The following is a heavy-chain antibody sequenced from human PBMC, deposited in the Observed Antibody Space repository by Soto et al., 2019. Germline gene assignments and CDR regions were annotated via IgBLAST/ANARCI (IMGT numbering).Heavy chain of an antibody. CDR3: ARHSKFGVVSGYFYYYFMDV. Sequence: PSETLSLTCSVSGGSVSSSNYYWGWIRQPPGKGLEWIGTIYYSGSTYYNLSLKSRVTISVDTSKNQFSLRLSSVTAADTAVYYCARHSKFGVVSGYFYYYFMDVWVTGTTVTVS. CDR2: IYYSGST. J-gene: IGHJ6*03. D-gene: IGHD3-3*02. V-gene: IGHV4-39*01. CDR1: GGSVSSSNYY.